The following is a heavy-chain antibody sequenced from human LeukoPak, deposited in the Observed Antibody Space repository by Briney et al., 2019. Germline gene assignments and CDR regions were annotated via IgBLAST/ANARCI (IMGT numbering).Heavy chain of an antibody. Sequence: GGSLRLSCAASGFTLSSYAMSWVRQAPGKGLEWVSAISDSGNTYHADSVKGRFTISRDSSKNTLFLHMNSLRAEDTAVYSCAKGYYGSGSYGWFDYWGQGTLVTVSS. D-gene: IGHD3-10*01. CDR1: GFTLSSYA. CDR2: ISDSGNT. CDR3: AKGYYGSGSYGWFDY. V-gene: IGHV3-23*01. J-gene: IGHJ4*02.